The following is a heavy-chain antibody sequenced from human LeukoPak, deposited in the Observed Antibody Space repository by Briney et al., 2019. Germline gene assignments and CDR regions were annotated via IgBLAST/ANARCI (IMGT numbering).Heavy chain of an antibody. CDR1: GYTFTSYG. V-gene: IGHV1-18*01. D-gene: IGHD3-22*01. CDR2: ISAYNGNT. Sequence: ASVKVSCKASGYTFTSYGISWERQAPGQGLEWMGWISAYNGNTNYAQKLQGRVTMTTDTSTSTAYMELRSLRSDDTAVYYCARPYYYDSSGHFFQHWGQGTLVTVSS. J-gene: IGHJ1*01. CDR3: ARPYYYDSSGHFFQH.